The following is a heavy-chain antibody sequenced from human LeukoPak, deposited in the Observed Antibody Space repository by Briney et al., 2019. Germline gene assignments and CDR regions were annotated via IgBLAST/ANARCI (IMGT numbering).Heavy chain of an antibody. CDR1: GFTFSSYA. CDR2: ISGSGGST. CDR3: ARVGGTRKEHYFDY. D-gene: IGHD1-26*01. Sequence: GGSLRLSCAASGFTFSSYAMSWVRQAPGKGLEWVSAISGSGGSTNYADSVKGRFTISRDNSKNTLDLQMNSLRAEDTAVYYCARVGGTRKEHYFDYWGQGTLVTVSS. V-gene: IGHV3-23*01. J-gene: IGHJ4*02.